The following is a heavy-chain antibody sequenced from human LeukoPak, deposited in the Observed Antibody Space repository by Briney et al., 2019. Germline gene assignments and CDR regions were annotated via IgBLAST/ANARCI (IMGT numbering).Heavy chain of an antibody. J-gene: IGHJ5*02. CDR2: INTDGSST. V-gene: IGHV3-74*01. Sequence: GGSLRLSCAASGFTFSSYSMNWVRQAPGKGLVWVSRINTDGSSTSYADSVKGRFTISRDNAKNTLYLQMNSLRAEDTAMYYCARGLGRDWFDPWGQGTLVTVSS. CDR3: ARGLGRDWFDP. CDR1: GFTFSSYS. D-gene: IGHD1-26*01.